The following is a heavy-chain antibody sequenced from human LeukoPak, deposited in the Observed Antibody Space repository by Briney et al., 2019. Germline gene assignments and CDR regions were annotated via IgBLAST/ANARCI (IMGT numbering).Heavy chain of an antibody. D-gene: IGHD3-3*01. Sequence: VASVTVSCKASGYTFTGYYMHWVRQAPGQGLEWMGWINPNSGGTNYAQKFQGRVTMTRDTFISTAYMDLSSLRSDDTAFYYCARARRSGYYYFDYWGQGTLVTVSS. J-gene: IGHJ4*02. V-gene: IGHV1-2*02. CDR2: INPNSGGT. CDR3: ARARRSGYYYFDY. CDR1: GYTFTGYY.